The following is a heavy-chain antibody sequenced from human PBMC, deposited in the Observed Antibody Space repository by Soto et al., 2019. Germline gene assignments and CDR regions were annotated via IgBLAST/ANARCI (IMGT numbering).Heavy chain of an antibody. V-gene: IGHV3-23*01. Sequence: GGSLRLSCAASGFTFSGYAMSWVRQAPGKGLEWVSTISGSGAGTYYADSVKGRFTISRDNSKNTLYLQMNSLRAEDTALYYCAKDSSGYYRPFDYWGQGTLVTVSS. J-gene: IGHJ4*02. CDR3: AKDSSGYYRPFDY. CDR2: ISGSGAGT. D-gene: IGHD3-22*01. CDR1: GFTFSGYA.